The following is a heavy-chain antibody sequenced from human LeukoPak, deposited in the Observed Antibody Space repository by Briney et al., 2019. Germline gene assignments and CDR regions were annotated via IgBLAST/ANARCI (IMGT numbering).Heavy chain of an antibody. CDR1: GYTFTGFY. V-gene: IGHV1-2*02. Sequence: ASVKVSCKASGYTFTGFYLHWVRQAPGQGLEWMGWIHPNSGGTNSAQKFQGRVTMTRDTSTSTVYMELTSLRSEDTAVYYCAVGGSGWSRSFDYWGQGTLVTVSS. D-gene: IGHD6-19*01. CDR3: AVGGSGWSRSFDY. CDR2: IHPNSGGT. J-gene: IGHJ4*02.